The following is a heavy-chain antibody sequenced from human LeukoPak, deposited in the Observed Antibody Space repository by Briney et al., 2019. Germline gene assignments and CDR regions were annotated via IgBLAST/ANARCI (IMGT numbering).Heavy chain of an antibody. Sequence: ASVKVSCKASGYTFTSYDIHWVRQATGQGLEWMGWMNPNSGNTGYAQKFQGRVTMTRNTSISTAYMELSSLRSEDTAVYYCARGSDRWLAIEHWGQGTLVTVSS. J-gene: IGHJ5*02. D-gene: IGHD6-19*01. CDR2: MNPNSGNT. CDR1: GYTFTSYD. V-gene: IGHV1-8*01. CDR3: ARGSDRWLAIEH.